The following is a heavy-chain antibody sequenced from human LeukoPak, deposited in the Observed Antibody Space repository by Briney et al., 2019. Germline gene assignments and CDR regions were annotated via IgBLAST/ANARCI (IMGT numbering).Heavy chain of an antibody. CDR3: ARDRHMITFGGVVPFDY. V-gene: IGHV4-30-2*01. J-gene: IGHJ4*02. CDR2: IYHSGST. CDR1: GGSISSGGYS. D-gene: IGHD3-16*01. Sequence: SETLSLTCAVSGGSISSGGYSWSWIRQPPGKGLEWIGYIYHSGSTYYNPSLKSRVTISVDMSKNQFSLKLSSVTAADTAVYYCARDRHMITFGGVVPFDYWGQGTLVTVSS.